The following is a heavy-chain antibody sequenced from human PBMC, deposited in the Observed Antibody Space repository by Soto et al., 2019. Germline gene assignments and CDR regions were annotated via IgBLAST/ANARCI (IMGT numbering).Heavy chain of an antibody. Sequence: QVQLVQSGAEVKKPGASVKVSCKASGYTFTSYAMHWVRQAPGQRLEWMGWINAGNGNTKYSQKFQGRVTITRDTSAGTAYMELGNLGSEDTAVYYCARDPGYSYGYNWGQGTLVTVSS. V-gene: IGHV1-3*01. CDR1: GYTFTSYA. CDR2: INAGNGNT. D-gene: IGHD5-18*01. J-gene: IGHJ4*02. CDR3: ARDPGYSYGYN.